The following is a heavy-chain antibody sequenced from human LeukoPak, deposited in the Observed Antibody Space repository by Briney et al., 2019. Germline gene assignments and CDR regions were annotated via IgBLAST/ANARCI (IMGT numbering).Heavy chain of an antibody. J-gene: IGHJ5*02. CDR2: INAYNGKT. D-gene: IGHD3-22*01. V-gene: IGHV1-18*01. Sequence: ASVKVSCKASGYTFTSYGISWVRQAPGQGLEWMGWINAYNGKTNYAQKLQGRVTMTTDTSTSTAYMELRSLRSDDTAVYYCARDEYYYDSSGYRQSWFDPWGQGTLVTVSS. CDR1: GYTFTSYG. CDR3: ARDEYYYDSSGYRQSWFDP.